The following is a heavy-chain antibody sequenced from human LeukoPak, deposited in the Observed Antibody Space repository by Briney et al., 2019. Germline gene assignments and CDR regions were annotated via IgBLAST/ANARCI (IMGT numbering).Heavy chain of an antibody. CDR2: IRSKAYGGTT. V-gene: IGHV3-49*04. D-gene: IGHD7-27*01. CDR1: GFTFGDYA. J-gene: IGHJ6*03. Sequence: GGSLRLSCTASGFTFGDYAMSWVRQAPGKELEWVGFIRSKAYGGTTEYAASVKGRFTISRDDSKSIAYLQMNSLKTEDTAVYYCWGNYYYYMDVWGKGTTVTVSS. CDR3: WGNYYYYMDV.